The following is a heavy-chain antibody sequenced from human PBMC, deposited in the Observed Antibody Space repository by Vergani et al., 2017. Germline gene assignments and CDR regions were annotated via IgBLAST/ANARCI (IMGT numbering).Heavy chain of an antibody. CDR2: LFSTGST. Sequence: QLQLHESGPGLGKPSETLSLTCTVSGGSISSSSYYLGWIRQPPGNGLEWIGSLFSTGSTDYNPSLKSRVTISIDTPKKQFSLRLSSVTAADTAVYYSAGQGTMVTTWEGRYYGMDVWGQGTTVTVSS. J-gene: IGHJ6*02. D-gene: IGHD4-17*01. CDR1: GGSISSSSYY. CDR3: AGQGTMVTTWEGRYYGMDV. V-gene: IGHV4-39*01.